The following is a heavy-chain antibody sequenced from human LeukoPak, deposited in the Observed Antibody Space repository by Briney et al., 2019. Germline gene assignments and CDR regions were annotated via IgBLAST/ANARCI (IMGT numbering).Heavy chain of an antibody. CDR1: GFTSSRYS. J-gene: IGHJ4*02. D-gene: IGHD6-13*01. CDR2: SSSSISTT. Sequence: GSLRLSCAASGFTSSRYSMNWVRQASRQGLEWVSYSSSSISTTHSADSVKGRYTIYRDTAQNSLYLQSNSLRAEDTAVYYCARSSSFDYWGQGTLVTVSS. CDR3: ARSSSFDY. V-gene: IGHV3-48*01.